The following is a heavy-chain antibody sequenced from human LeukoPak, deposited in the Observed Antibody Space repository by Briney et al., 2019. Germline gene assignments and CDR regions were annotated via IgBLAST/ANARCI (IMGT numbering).Heavy chain of an antibody. CDR2: ISYDGSNA. CDR3: AKGFDYYYDSSQYYYGMDV. CDR1: GFTFSSYG. V-gene: IGHV3-30*18. D-gene: IGHD3-22*01. Sequence: GGSLRLSCAASGFTFSSYGMHWVRQAPGKGPEWVALISYDGSNAYYADSVKGRFTISRDNSKNTVFLQMISLRAEDTAVYYCAKGFDYYYDSSQYYYGMDVWGQGTTVTVS. J-gene: IGHJ6*02.